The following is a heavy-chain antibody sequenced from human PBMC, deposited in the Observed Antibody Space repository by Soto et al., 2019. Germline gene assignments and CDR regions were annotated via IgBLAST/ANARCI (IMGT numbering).Heavy chain of an antibody. CDR2: MYFSGKS. V-gene: IGHV4-31*03. J-gene: IGHJ5*02. D-gene: IGHD3-9*01. CDR3: ARQTGYVQWWFDL. Sequence: SETLSLTCTVSGAPLTTVGSYWTWIRQRPGMGLEWLGYMYFSGKSYYDPSLESRLHISGDNSKHQISLTFTSVTAADTALYFCARQTGYVQWWFDLWGQGVQVTVSS. CDR1: GAPLTTVGSY.